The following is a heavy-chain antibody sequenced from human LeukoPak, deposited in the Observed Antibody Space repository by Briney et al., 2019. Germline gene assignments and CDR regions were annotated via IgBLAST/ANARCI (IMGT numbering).Heavy chain of an antibody. CDR2: SYSGGSS. J-gene: IGHJ6*03. CDR3: ARESGGFGEPPGYYYYMDV. CDR1: GFTVSSNY. Sequence: GGSLRLSCAASGFTVSSNYMSWVRQAPGKGLEWVSVSYSGGSSYYADSVKGRFTISRDNSKNTLYLQMNSLRSDDTAVYYCARESGGFGEPPGYYYYMDVWGKGTTVTISS. V-gene: IGHV3-53*05. D-gene: IGHD3-10*01.